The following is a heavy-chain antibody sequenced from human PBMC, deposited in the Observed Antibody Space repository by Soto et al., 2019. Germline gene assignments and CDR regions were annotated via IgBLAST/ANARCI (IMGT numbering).Heavy chain of an antibody. Sequence: QITLKESGPTRVKPTQTLALTCTFSGFSLTTSGVGVGWIRKTPGKALEGLAVIYWDDDKRYNPSLKNRLTITKDTSKNQMVLIMADMDPVDTGTYFCAHRGYMYGNWDHGYFDYWGQGTLVTVSS. CDR3: AHRGYMYGNWDHGYFDY. V-gene: IGHV2-5*02. CDR2: IYWDDDK. J-gene: IGHJ4*02. CDR1: GFSLTTSGVG. D-gene: IGHD7-27*01.